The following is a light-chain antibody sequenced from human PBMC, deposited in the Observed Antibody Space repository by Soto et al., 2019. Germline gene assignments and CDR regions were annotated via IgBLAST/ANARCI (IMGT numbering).Light chain of an antibody. CDR1: QSLVYSDGNTY. Sequence: DVVLTQSPLSLPVTLGQPASISCRSSQSLVYSDGNTYLNWFHQRPGQSPRRLIYEASNRDSGVPDRFSGSGSGTDFTLKISRVEAEDVGVYYCMQGIYWPFTLGPGTKVDIK. CDR3: MQGIYWPFT. V-gene: IGKV2-30*01. J-gene: IGKJ3*01. CDR2: EAS.